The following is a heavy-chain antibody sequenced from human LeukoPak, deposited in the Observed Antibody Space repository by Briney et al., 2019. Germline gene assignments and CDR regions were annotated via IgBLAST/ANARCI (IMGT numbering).Heavy chain of an antibody. Sequence: GGSLRLSCAASGFTFSSYSMNWVRQAPGKGLEWVSSISSSSSYIYYADSVKGRFTISRDNAKNSLYLQMNSLRAEDTAVYYCARVPRSGYGYYYYYMDVWGKGTTVTVSS. CDR1: GFTFSSYS. D-gene: IGHD3-22*01. CDR2: ISSSSSYI. V-gene: IGHV3-21*01. J-gene: IGHJ6*03. CDR3: ARVPRSGYGYYYYYMDV.